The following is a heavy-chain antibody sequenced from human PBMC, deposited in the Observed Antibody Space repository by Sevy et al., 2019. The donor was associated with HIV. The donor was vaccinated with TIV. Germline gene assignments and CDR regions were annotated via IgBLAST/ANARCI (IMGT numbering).Heavy chain of an antibody. CDR3: ATTKDYYDSSGYPFDY. CDR2: FDPEDDEK. Sequence: ASVKVSCKVSGYTLTELSVHWVRQAPGKGLEWMATFDPEDDEKIYAQKFQGRVTMTEDTSTDTAYMELSSLRSEDTAVYYSATTKDYYDSSGYPFDYWGQGTLVTVSS. CDR1: GYTLTELS. J-gene: IGHJ4*02. D-gene: IGHD3-22*01. V-gene: IGHV1-24*01.